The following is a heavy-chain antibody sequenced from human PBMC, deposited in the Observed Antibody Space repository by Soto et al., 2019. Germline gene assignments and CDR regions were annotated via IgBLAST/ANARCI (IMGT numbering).Heavy chain of an antibody. J-gene: IGHJ6*02. Sequence: QVQLVQPGAEVKKPGSSVKVSCKASGGTFSSYAISWVRQAPGQGLEWMGGIIPIFGTANYAQKCQGRVTITADESTSTAYMELSSLRSEDTAVYYCARHPRQNYYYGMDVWGQGTTVTVSS. CDR3: ARHPRQNYYYGMDV. CDR1: GGTFSSYA. V-gene: IGHV1-69*12. CDR2: IIPIFGTA.